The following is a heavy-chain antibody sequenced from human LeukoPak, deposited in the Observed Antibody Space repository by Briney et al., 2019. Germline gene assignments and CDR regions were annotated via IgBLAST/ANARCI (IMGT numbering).Heavy chain of an antibody. CDR1: GYTFTGYF. J-gene: IGHJ4*02. D-gene: IGHD3-16*01. Sequence: ASVEVSCKASGYTFTGYFLHWVRQAPGQGLEWMGWINPNNGFTNYTQKFKGRLTMTRDTSISTAYMELNRLTSDDTAVFYCARAWGSLYYFDYWGQGTLVTVSS. V-gene: IGHV1-2*02. CDR3: ARAWGSLYYFDY. CDR2: INPNNGFT.